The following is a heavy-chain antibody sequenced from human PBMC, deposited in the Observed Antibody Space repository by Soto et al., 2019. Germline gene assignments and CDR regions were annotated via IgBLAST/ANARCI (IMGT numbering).Heavy chain of an antibody. J-gene: IGHJ4*02. CDR2: INHSGST. CDR1: GVSFSGYY. D-gene: IGHD2-15*01. CDR3: ARVGYCSGGSCYLFDY. Sequence: QVQLQQWGAGLLKPSETLSLTCAVYGVSFSGYYWSWIRQPPGKGPEWIGEINHSGSTNYNPSLKSRVTISVDPSKERCALELSSGTAADTAVYYGARVGYCSGGSCYLFDYWGRGTLVTVSS. V-gene: IGHV4-34*01.